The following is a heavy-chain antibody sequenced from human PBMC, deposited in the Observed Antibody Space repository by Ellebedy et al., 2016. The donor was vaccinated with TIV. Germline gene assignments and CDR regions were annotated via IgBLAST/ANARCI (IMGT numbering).Heavy chain of an antibody. V-gene: IGHV4-39*07. CDR3: SAAYGRVTPAY. D-gene: IGHD4-17*01. CDR1: GASFSSRSYY. Sequence: MPSETLSLTCTVSGASFSSRSYYWGWIRQPPGKGLEWIGNIYYSGSTYYSPSLKSRVTISVDTSKNQFSLKLSSVTAADTAVYYCSAAYGRVTPAYWGQGTLVTVSS. J-gene: IGHJ4*02. CDR2: IYYSGST.